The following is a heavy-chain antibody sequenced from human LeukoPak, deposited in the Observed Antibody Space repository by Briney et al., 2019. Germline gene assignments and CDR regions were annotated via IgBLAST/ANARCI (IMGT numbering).Heavy chain of an antibody. V-gene: IGHV1-18*01. Sequence: ASVKVSCKASGYTFTSYGISWGRQAPGQGLEWMGWISAYNGNTNYAQKLQGRFTMTTDTSTSTAYMELRSLRSDDTAVYYCARASQLAARSNWFDPWGQGTLVTVSS. D-gene: IGHD2-15*01. CDR3: ARASQLAARSNWFDP. CDR2: ISAYNGNT. CDR1: GYTFTSYG. J-gene: IGHJ5*02.